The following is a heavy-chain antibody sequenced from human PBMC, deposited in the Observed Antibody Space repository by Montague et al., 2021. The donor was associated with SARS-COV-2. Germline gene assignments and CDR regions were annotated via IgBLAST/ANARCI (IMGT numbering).Heavy chain of an antibody. Sequence: SETLSLTCVVSNGSISSDEWWSWVRQAPGKGLEWIGEIYHTGGTNYNPSLRSRVTILVDKSKNQFSLKLTSVTAADTAVYYCARLGGLIGRPPAGHNWFDPWGQGTLVTVSS. J-gene: IGHJ5*02. CDR3: ARLGGLIGRPPAGHNWFDP. CDR1: NGSISSDEW. CDR2: IYHTGGT. V-gene: IGHV4-4*02. D-gene: IGHD3-22*01.